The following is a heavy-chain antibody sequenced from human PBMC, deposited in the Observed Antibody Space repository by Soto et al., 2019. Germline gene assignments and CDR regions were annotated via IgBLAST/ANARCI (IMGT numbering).Heavy chain of an antibody. CDR1: GFTFSSYA. J-gene: IGHJ3*02. D-gene: IGHD6-13*01. V-gene: IGHV3-30-3*01. CDR3: AAAAGTSAFDI. CDR2: ISYDGSNK. Sequence: QVQLVESGGGVGQPGRSLRLSCAASGFTFSSYAMHWVRQAPGKGLEWVAVISYDGSNKYYADSVKGRFTISRDNSKNTLYLQMNSLRAEDTAVYYCAAAAGTSAFDIWGQGTMVTVSS.